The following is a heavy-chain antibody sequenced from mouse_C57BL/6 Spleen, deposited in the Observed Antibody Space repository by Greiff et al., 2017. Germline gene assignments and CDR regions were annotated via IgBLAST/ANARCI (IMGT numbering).Heavy chain of an antibody. Sequence: QVQLQQPGAELVKPGASVKLSCKASGYTFTSYWMQWVKQRPGQGLEWIGEIDPSASYTNYNQKFKGKATLTVDTSSSTAYMQVSSLTSEDSAVYYCARGPAYAMDYWGQGTSVTVSS. CDR1: GYTFTSYW. J-gene: IGHJ4*01. CDR3: ARGPAYAMDY. CDR2: IDPSASYT. V-gene: IGHV1-50*01.